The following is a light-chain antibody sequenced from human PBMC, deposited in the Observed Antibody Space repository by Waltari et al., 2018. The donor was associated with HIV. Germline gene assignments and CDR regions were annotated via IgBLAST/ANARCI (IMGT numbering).Light chain of an antibody. V-gene: IGKV1D-12*01. CDR3: HQTNSFPLT. Sequence: DIQMTQSPSSVSASVGDRVTITCRASQAISNWLAWYQQKPGQAPTLLISGASTLQGGVPPRFRGSGSGTDFTLTITSLQPEDFATYYCHQTNSFPLTFGGGTKVQVK. CDR1: QAISNW. J-gene: IGKJ4*01. CDR2: GAS.